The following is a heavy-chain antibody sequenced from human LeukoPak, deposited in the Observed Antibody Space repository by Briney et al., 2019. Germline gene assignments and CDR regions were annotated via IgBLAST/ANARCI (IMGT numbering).Heavy chain of an antibody. J-gene: IGHJ4*02. CDR1: GFTFSSYG. V-gene: IGHV3-33*01. CDR3: ARVPYYDYGDYEYYFDY. Sequence: GGSLRLSCAASGFTFSSYGMHWVRQAPGKGLEWVAVIWYDGSNKYYADSVKGRFTISRDNSKNTLYLQMNSLRAEDTAVYYCARVPYYDYGDYEYYFDYWGQGTLVTVSS. CDR2: IWYDGSNK. D-gene: IGHD4-17*01.